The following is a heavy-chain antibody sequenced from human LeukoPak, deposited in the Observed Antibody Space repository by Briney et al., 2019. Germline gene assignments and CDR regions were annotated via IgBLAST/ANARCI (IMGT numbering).Heavy chain of an antibody. CDR2: INTDGSST. Sequence: GGSLRLSCAASGFTFSSYWMHCVRQAPGKGLVWVSRINTDGSSTSYADSVKGRFTISRDNAKNTLYLQMNSLRAEDTAVYYCARGEYSSGWWGYFDYWGQGTLVTVSS. D-gene: IGHD6-19*01. V-gene: IGHV3-74*01. CDR1: GFTFSSYW. CDR3: ARGEYSSGWWGYFDY. J-gene: IGHJ4*02.